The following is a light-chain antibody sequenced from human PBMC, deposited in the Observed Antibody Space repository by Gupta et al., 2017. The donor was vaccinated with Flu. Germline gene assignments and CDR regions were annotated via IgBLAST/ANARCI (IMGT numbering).Light chain of an antibody. CDR2: DTS. J-gene: IGLJ2*01. V-gene: IGLV7-46*01. CDR1: TGPVTGGHY. CDR3: SLSFSGTHVV. Sequence: QPLLLPNPPLLVSPAGTSHPTVGSSTGPVTGGHYAYWFQQRSGQAPRTLIYDTSNKFSSTPARFSGSLSRGKAALILSGAQPEDEADYYCSLSFSGTHVVFGGGTKLTVL.